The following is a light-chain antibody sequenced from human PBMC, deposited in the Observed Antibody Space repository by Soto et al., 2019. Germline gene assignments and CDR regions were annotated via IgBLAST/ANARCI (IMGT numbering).Light chain of an antibody. V-gene: IGLV2-14*01. Sequence: QSALTQPASVSGSPGQSITISCTGTSSDVGGYNDVSWYQQHPGKAPNLIIFDVSNRPSGVSNRCSGSKSGNSASLTISGLQDEDEADYYSSSYTGSNTPVVFGGGTKLTVL. CDR1: SSDVGGYND. CDR2: DVS. CDR3: SSYTGSNTPVV. J-gene: IGLJ2*01.